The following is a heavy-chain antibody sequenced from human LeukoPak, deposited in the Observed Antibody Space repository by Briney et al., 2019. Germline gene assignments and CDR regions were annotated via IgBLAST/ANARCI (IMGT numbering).Heavy chain of an antibody. CDR3: ATDLYGDFHY. V-gene: IGHV1-24*01. D-gene: IGHD4-17*01. Sequence: ASVKVSCKVSGYTLTELSMHWVRQAPGKGLEWMGGFDPEDGETIYAQKFQGRVTMTEDTSTDTAYMELSSLRSENTAVYYCATDLYGDFHYWDQGTLVTVSS. CDR2: FDPEDGET. CDR1: GYTLTELS. J-gene: IGHJ4*02.